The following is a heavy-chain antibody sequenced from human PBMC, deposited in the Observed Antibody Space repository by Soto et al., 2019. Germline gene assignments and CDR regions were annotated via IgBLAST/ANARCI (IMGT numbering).Heavy chain of an antibody. V-gene: IGHV3-30*18. J-gene: IGHJ1*01. CDR2: ISHDGSSK. CDR3: AKAPFPPLPLDNGKYFQH. CDR1: GFTFSSYA. Sequence: GGSLRLSCAASGFTFSSYAMHWVRQAPGKGLEWVALISHDGSSKYYTDSVKDRFTISRDNSKNTLYLQMNSLRPEDTAVYYCAKAPFPPLPLDNGKYFQHWGQGTLVTVSS. D-gene: IGHD1-20*01.